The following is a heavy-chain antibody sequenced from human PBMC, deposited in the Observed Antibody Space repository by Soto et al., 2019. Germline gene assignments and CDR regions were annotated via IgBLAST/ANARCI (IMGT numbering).Heavy chain of an antibody. Sequence: EVQLLDSGGGLVQPGGSLRLSCAASGFTFSNYAMSWVRQAPGKGLEWVSSISGGGGSTYYADSVKGRFTISRDNSKNTLYLQMNSLRAEDTAVYYCAKDGYCSSTSCSYNWFDPWGQGTLVTVSS. CDR1: GFTFSNYA. J-gene: IGHJ5*02. CDR2: ISGGGGST. D-gene: IGHD2-2*03. V-gene: IGHV3-23*01. CDR3: AKDGYCSSTSCSYNWFDP.